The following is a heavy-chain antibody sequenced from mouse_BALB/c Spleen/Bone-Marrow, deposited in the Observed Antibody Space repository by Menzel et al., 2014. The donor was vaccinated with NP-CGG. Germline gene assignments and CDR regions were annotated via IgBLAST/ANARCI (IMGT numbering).Heavy chain of an antibody. CDR3: ARYGNGLMDY. CDR2: IDTANGNT. V-gene: IGHV14-3*02. J-gene: IGHJ4*01. D-gene: IGHD2-1*01. Sequence: EVQLQESGAELVKPGASVKLSCTASGFNIKDTYMHWVKQRPEQGLEWIGRIDTANGNTKYDPKFQGKATVTADTSSNTAYLQLSSLTSEDTAVYYCARYGNGLMDYWGQGTSVTVSS. CDR1: GFNIKDTY.